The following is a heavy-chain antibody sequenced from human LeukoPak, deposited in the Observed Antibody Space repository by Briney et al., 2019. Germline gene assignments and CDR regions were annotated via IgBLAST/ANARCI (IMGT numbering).Heavy chain of an antibody. V-gene: IGHV4-61*08. CDR3: ATRPGGSDRYYAYFDY. CDR1: GGSVCSGGSY. J-gene: IGHJ4*02. D-gene: IGHD3-10*01. CDR2: ISDSGST. Sequence: SDTLSLTCAVSGGSVCSGGSYWSWIRQPRGKGLEWIGYISDSGSTNYNRSLKTRVIMSVDTCKNQFSLRLSSVTAADTAVYYCATRPGGSDRYYAYFDYWGQGALVTVSS.